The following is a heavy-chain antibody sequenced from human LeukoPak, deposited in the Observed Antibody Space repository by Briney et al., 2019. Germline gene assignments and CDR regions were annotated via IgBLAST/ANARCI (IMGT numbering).Heavy chain of an antibody. V-gene: IGHV1-2*02. CDR3: ARDERYSYGDNHYPDLGF. CDR2: INPNSGAT. Sequence: GASVKVSCKASGYTFTGYYLFWVRRAPGQGLEWMGWINPNSGATKYAQNFQGRVTLTSDTSIRTTYMELSSLRSDDTAVYYCARDERYSYGDNHYPDLGFWGQGTPVTVSS. D-gene: IGHD4/OR15-4a*01. CDR1: GYTFTGYY. J-gene: IGHJ4*02.